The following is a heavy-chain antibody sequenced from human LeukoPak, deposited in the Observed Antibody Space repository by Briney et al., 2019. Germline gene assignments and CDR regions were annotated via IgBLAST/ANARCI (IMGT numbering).Heavy chain of an antibody. D-gene: IGHD3-16*01. CDR2: MYYSGTR. CDR3: ARDQATVGGGLDS. V-gene: IGHV4-59*12. CDR1: GASIRPYY. J-gene: IGHJ4*02. Sequence: SETLSLTCSVSGASIRPYYWSWLRQPPGKGLEWIGFMYYSGTRNYNPSLSSRITISVDTSKNQFSLHLTSVTAADTAVYYCARDQATVGGGLDSWGQGTLVTVSS.